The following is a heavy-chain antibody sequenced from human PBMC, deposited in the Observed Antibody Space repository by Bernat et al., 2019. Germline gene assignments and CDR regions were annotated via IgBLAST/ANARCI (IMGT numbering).Heavy chain of an antibody. Sequence: EVQLVESGGGLVQPGGSLRLSCAASGFTVSSNYMSWVRQAPGKGLEWVSVIYSGGSTYYADSVKGRFAISRDNSKNTLYLQMNSLRAEDTAVYYCAKDGIVATIFDYYYGMDVWGQGTTVTVSS. D-gene: IGHD5-12*01. V-gene: IGHV3-66*01. CDR2: IYSGGST. CDR3: AKDGIVATIFDYYYGMDV. CDR1: GFTVSSNY. J-gene: IGHJ6*02.